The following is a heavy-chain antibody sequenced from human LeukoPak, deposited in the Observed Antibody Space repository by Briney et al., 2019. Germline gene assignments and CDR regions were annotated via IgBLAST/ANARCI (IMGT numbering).Heavy chain of an antibody. V-gene: IGHV3-74*01. D-gene: IGHD3-10*01. CDR2: ITSDGTDS. CDR1: GFTFRTSG. CDR3: VREGYGPGNYPYDS. Sequence: GGTLRLSCAASGFTFRTSGMSWVRQAPGKGLEWVSRITSDGTDSIYADSVKGRFTVSRNNAENTVYLQMNSLRAEDTAVYHCVREGYGPGNYPYDSWGQGTLVTVSS. J-gene: IGHJ4*02.